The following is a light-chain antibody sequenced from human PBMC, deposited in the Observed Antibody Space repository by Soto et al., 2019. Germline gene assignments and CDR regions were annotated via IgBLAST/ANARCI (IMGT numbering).Light chain of an antibody. Sequence: EIVLTQSPVTLSLSPGERATLSCRASQSVSSSYLAWYQQKPGQAPRLHIYGASSRATGIPDRFSGSGSGTDFTLTISRLEPEDFAVYYCQQYGSSQWTFGQGTKVDI. CDR1: QSVSSSY. V-gene: IGKV3-20*01. J-gene: IGKJ1*01. CDR3: QQYGSSQWT. CDR2: GAS.